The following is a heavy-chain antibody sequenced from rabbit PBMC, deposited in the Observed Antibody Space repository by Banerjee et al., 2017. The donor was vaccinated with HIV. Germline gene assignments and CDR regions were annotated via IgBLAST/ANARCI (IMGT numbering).Heavy chain of an antibody. CDR3: ARSYAGKAMTSLNL. CDR2: IGTGSGKT. J-gene: IGHJ4*01. D-gene: IGHD4-2*01. V-gene: IGHV1S45*01. Sequence: QEQLEESGGGLVQPEGSLTLTCTASGFSFSSSHYMCWVRQAPGKGLEWIGCIGTGSGKTYYASWAKGRFTITKTSSTTVTLQMTSLTAADTATYFCARSYAGKAMTSLNLWGPGTLVTVS. CDR1: GFSFSSSHY.